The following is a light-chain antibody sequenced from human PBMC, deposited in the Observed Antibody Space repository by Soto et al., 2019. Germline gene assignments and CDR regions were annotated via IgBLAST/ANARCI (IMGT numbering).Light chain of an antibody. Sequence: DIQMTQSPSSVSASVGDRVTITCRSSEDISTWLAWYQQKPGKAPKLLIYAASTLQSGVPSRLSGSGSGTDFTLTSSRLQPEDVATYYCQKYNGAVPWTFGTGTKV. CDR2: AAS. J-gene: IGKJ1*01. CDR3: QKYNGAVPWT. CDR1: EDISTW. V-gene: IGKV1-27*01.